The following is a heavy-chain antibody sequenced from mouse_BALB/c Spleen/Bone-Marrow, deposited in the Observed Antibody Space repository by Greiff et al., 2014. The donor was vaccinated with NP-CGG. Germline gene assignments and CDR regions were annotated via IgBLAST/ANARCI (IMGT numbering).Heavy chain of an antibody. J-gene: IGHJ4*01. CDR1: GYTFTNYW. Sequence: VQLQQSGAELVKPGASVKLSCKTSGYTFTNYWIQWVKQRPGQGLGWIGEIFPGTGTTYYNEKFKGKATLTIDTSSTAYMQLSSLTSEDSAVYFCARHYYGSSDAMDYWGQGTSVTVSS. V-gene: IGHV1S132*01. CDR3: ARHYYGSSDAMDY. CDR2: IFPGTGTT. D-gene: IGHD1-1*01.